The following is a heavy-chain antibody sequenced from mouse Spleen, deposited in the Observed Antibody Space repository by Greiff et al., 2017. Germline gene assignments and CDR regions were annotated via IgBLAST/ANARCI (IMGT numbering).Heavy chain of an antibody. V-gene: IGHV1-18*01. CDR3: ARLDSGTGSYFDY. D-gene: IGHD4-1*01. J-gene: IGHJ2*01. Sequence: VHVKQSGPELVKPGASVKIPCKASGYTFTDYNMDWVKQSHGKSLEWIGDINPNNGGTIYNQKFKGKATLTVDKSSSTAYMELRSLTSEDTAVYYCARLDSGTGSYFDYWGQGTTLTVSS. CDR1: GYTFTDYN. CDR2: INPNNGGT.